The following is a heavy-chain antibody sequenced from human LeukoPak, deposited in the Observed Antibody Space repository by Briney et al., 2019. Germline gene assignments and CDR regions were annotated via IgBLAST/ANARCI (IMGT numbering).Heavy chain of an antibody. Sequence: GGSLRLSCAASGFTFSSYAMNWVRQAPEKGPEWISILTNNGANTWYADSVKGRFTISRDNSKNTLYLQMNSLRAEDTAIYYCAKGTLGSCIGPRCYPLDSWGRGTLVTVSS. CDR1: GFTFSSYA. CDR3: AKGTLGSCIGPRCYPLDS. V-gene: IGHV3-23*01. J-gene: IGHJ4*02. D-gene: IGHD2-15*01. CDR2: LTNNGANT.